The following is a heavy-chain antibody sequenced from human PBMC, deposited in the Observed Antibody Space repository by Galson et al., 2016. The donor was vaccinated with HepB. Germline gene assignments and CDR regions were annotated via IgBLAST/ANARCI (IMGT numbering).Heavy chain of an antibody. CDR1: GFTFNNYG. J-gene: IGHJ6*02. Sequence: SLRLSCAASGFTFNNYGMSWVRLAPGTGLEWVSGIGGRGGTTYYADSVEGRFTISRDHSKNTLYLQMKSLRAEDTAVYYCAKSTLGVTLESYYYGMDVWGQGTTVTVSS. CDR2: IGGRGGTT. V-gene: IGHV3-23*01. CDR3: AKSTLGVTLESYYYGMDV. D-gene: IGHD2-21*02.